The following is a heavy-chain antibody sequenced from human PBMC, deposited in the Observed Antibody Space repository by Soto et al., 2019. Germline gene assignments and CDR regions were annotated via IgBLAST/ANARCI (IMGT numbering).Heavy chain of an antibody. Sequence: GSLRLSCTASGFTFSNYGMHWVRQAPGKGLEWVAIIWYDGSNKYYVDSVKGRFTISRDNSKNTVYLQMNSLRAEDTAMYYCAAGEPLNYRGQGTLVTVSS. J-gene: IGHJ4*02. CDR2: IWYDGSNK. D-gene: IGHD3-10*01. CDR1: GFTFSNYG. V-gene: IGHV3-33*01. CDR3: AAGEPLNY.